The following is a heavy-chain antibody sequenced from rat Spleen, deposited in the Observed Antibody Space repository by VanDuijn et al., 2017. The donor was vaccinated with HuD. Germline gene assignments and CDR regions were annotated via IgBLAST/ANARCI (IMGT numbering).Heavy chain of an antibody. CDR2: IWGDGST. V-gene: IGHV2-1*01. J-gene: IGHJ4*01. D-gene: IGHD3-8*01. CDR3: TRSRSPLYGYTYDVMDA. CDR1: GFSLTSNS. Sequence: QVHLKESGPGLVQSSQTLSLTCTVSGFSLTSNSVHWVRQPPGKGLEWMGGIWGDGSTDYNSALKSRLSISRDTSKSQVFLKMNSLQTDDTAIYFCTRSRSPLYGYTYDVMDAWGQGTSVTVSS.